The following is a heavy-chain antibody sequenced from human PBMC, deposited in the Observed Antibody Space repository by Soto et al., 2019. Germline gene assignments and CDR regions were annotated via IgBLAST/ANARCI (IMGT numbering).Heavy chain of an antibody. CDR2: TYYRSKWYN. CDR1: GDSVSSNSAV. Sequence: PSQTLSLTCAISGDSVSSNSAVWNWIRQSPSRGLEWLGGTYYRSKWYNDYAVSVKSRITINPDTSKNQFSLQLNSVTPDDTAVYYCARDGPSYGGFDIWGQGTMVTVSS. CDR3: ARDGPSYGGFDI. V-gene: IGHV6-1*01. D-gene: IGHD3-16*01. J-gene: IGHJ3*02.